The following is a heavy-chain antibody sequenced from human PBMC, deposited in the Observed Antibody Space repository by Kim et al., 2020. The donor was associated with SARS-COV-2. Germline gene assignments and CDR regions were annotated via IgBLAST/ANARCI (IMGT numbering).Heavy chain of an antibody. D-gene: IGHD3-22*01. CDR2: IFYIGNT. CDR3: ARMATTMIIVVAYWYFDL. CDR1: GGSISSYY. Sequence: SETLSLTCTVSGGSISSYYWSWIRQPPGKGLEWIGYIFYIGNTNYNPSLKSRVTISVDSSKNQFSLKLSSVTAADTAVYYCARMATTMIIVVAYWYFDL. J-gene: IGHJ2*01. V-gene: IGHV4-59*01.